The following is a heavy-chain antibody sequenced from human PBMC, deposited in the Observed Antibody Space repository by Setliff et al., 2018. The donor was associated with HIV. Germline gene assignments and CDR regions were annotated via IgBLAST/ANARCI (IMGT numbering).Heavy chain of an antibody. CDR2: ISSGGNT. D-gene: IGHD2-8*02. CDR1: GVPITSTNFY. J-gene: IGHJ2*01. Sequence: SETLSLTCTVSGVPITSTNFYWGWIRQPPGKGLEWIGSISSGGNTYYNTSLKSRVTMSIDTSNNQFSLKLSSVTAADTSVYDCARLYLNTGGYWASTYRYLDLWGRGTLVTVSS. V-gene: IGHV4-39*01. CDR3: ARLYLNTGGYWASTYRYLDL.